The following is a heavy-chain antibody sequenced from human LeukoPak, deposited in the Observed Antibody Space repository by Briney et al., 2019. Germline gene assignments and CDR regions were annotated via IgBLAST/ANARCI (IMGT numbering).Heavy chain of an antibody. D-gene: IGHD2-2*01. CDR2: IYHSGST. V-gene: IGHV4-38-2*02. J-gene: IGHJ4*02. CDR1: GYSISSGYY. Sequence: SETLSLTCTVSGYSISSGYYWGWIRQPPGKGLEWIGSIYHSGSTYYNPSLKSRVTISVDTSKNQFSLKLSSVTAADTAVYYCARDPSVVVPAAMAIGYFDYWGQGTLVTVSS. CDR3: ARDPSVVVPAAMAIGYFDY.